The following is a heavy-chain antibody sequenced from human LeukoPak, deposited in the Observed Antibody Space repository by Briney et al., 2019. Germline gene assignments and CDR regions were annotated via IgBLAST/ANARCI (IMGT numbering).Heavy chain of an antibody. D-gene: IGHD3-9*01. CDR2: IYPGDSDT. V-gene: IGHV5-51*01. CDR1: GYSFTSYW. Sequence: GESLKISCKGSGYSFTSYWIGWVRQTPGKGLEWMGIIYPGDSDTRYSPSFQGQVTISADKSISTAYLQWSSLKASDTAMYYCARLRRYFDWLPTMYYFDYWGQGTLVTVSS. J-gene: IGHJ4*02. CDR3: ARLRRYFDWLPTMYYFDY.